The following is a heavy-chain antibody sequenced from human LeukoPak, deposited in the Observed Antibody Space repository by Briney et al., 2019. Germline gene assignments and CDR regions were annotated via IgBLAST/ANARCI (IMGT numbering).Heavy chain of an antibody. V-gene: IGHV1-2*02. CDR3: ARVETTVTTFDY. Sequence: GASVKVSYKAYGYTFHGYNMHWVRQAPGQGLKWMGWMNPSSGGTKYAQKFQGRVTMTRDTSISTAYMELSRLRSDDTAVYYCARVETTVTTFDYWGQGTLVTVSS. CDR2: MNPSSGGT. J-gene: IGHJ4*02. CDR1: GYTFHGYN. D-gene: IGHD4-17*01.